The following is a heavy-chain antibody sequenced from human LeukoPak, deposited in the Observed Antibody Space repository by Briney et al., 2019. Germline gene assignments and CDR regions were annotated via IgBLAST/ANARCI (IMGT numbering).Heavy chain of an antibody. Sequence: PSETLSLTCAVSGGSISSSNWWSWVRPPPGKGLEWIGEIYHSGSTYYNPSLKSRVTISVDTSKNQFSLKLTSVTAADTAVYYCARDLSYSSSPGLDYWGQGTLVTVSS. CDR3: ARDLSYSSSPGLDY. V-gene: IGHV4-4*02. D-gene: IGHD6-6*01. CDR1: GGSISSSNW. J-gene: IGHJ4*02. CDR2: IYHSGST.